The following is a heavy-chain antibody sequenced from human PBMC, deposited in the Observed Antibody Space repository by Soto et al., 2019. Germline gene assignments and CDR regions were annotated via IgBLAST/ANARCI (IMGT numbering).Heavy chain of an antibody. Sequence: PGGSLRLSSAASGFTFTTYNMHWVRQAPGKGLEWVSYMSTTNAIYYADSVRGRFTISRDNAKNLLDLQMNSLREEDTAVYYCVRDSAWAFDFWGQGTLVTVSS. CDR3: VRDSAWAFDF. CDR2: MSTTNAI. V-gene: IGHV3-48*02. CDR1: GFTFTTYN. D-gene: IGHD1-26*01. J-gene: IGHJ4*02.